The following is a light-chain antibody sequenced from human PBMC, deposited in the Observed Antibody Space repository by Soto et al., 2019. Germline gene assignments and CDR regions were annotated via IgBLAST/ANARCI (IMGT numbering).Light chain of an antibody. Sequence: QSAPTQPRSVSGSPGQSVTISCTGTSSDVGGYNYVSWYQQHPGRAPKLMIYDVSKRPSGVPDRFSGSKSGNTASLTISGLQAEDEADYYCCSYVGSYTSVFGGGTKVTVL. CDR2: DVS. J-gene: IGLJ3*02. V-gene: IGLV2-11*01. CDR3: CSYVGSYTSV. CDR1: SSDVGGYNY.